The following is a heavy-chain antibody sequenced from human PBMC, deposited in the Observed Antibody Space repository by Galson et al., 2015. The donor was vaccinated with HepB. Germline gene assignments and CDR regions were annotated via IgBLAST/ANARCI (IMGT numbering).Heavy chain of an antibody. J-gene: IGHJ3*02. V-gene: IGHV3-23*01. CDR2: ISGSGSST. Sequence: SLRLSCAASGFTFSSYAMGWVRQAPGKGLEWVSGISGSGSSTYYADSVKGRFTLSRDNSRNTLYLQMNSLRAEDTAVYYCAKGLYCTSTSCSHYAFDIWGQGTMVTVSS. CDR3: AKGLYCTSTSCSHYAFDI. D-gene: IGHD2-2*01. CDR1: GFTFSSYA.